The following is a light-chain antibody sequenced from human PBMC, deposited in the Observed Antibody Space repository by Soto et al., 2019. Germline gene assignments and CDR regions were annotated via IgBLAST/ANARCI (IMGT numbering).Light chain of an antibody. Sequence: EIVLTQSPGTLSLSPGERATLSCRASQSVSSNYLAWHQRKPGQAPRLLIYGASSRATDIPNRFSGSGSGTDFTLTITRLEPEDFAVYFCQQYGGSPPTFGQGTKVEIK. CDR2: GAS. J-gene: IGKJ1*01. CDR3: QQYGGSPPT. CDR1: QSVSSNY. V-gene: IGKV3-20*01.